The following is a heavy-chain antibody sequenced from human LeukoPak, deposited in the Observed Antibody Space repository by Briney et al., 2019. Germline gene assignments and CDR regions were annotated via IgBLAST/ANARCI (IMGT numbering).Heavy chain of an antibody. D-gene: IGHD2-2*01. CDR1: GYTFTGYY. CDR2: INPNSGGT. CDR3: ARGEIVVVPASYYYYYYMDV. V-gene: IGHV1-2*02. Sequence: GASVKVSCKASGYTFTGYYMHWVRQAPGQGLEWMGWINPNSGGTNYAQKFQGRVTMTRDTSISTAYMELSRLRSDDTAVYYCARGEIVVVPASYYYYYYMDVWGKGTTVTVSS. J-gene: IGHJ6*03.